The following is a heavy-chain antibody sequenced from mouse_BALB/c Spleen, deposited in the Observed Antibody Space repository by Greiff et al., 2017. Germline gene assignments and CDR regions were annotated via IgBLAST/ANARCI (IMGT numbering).Heavy chain of an antibody. J-gene: IGHJ4*01. CDR2: ISNGGGST. CDR3: ARHRGYDGGYAMDY. V-gene: IGHV5-12-2*01. CDR1: GFTFSSYT. D-gene: IGHD2-2*01. Sequence: EVKLVESGGGLVQPGGSLKLSCAASGFTFSSYTMSWVRQTPEKRLEWVAYISNGGGSTYYPDTVKGRFTISRDNAKNTLYLQMSSLKSEDTAMYYCARHRGYDGGYAMDYWGQGTSVTVSS.